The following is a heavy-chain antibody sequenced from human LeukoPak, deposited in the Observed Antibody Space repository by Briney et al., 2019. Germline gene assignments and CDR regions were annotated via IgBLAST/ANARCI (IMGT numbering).Heavy chain of an antibody. D-gene: IGHD1-26*01. CDR3: AGSGRGYSGSYYGD. V-gene: IGHV1-69*05. J-gene: IGHJ1*01. CDR2: IIPIFGTA. CDR1: GGTFSSYA. Sequence: SVKVSCKASGGTFSSYAIGWVRQAPGQGLEWMGGIIPIFGTANYAQKFQGRVTITTDESTSTAYMELSSLRSEDTAVYYCAGSGRGYSGSYYGDWGQGTLVTVSS.